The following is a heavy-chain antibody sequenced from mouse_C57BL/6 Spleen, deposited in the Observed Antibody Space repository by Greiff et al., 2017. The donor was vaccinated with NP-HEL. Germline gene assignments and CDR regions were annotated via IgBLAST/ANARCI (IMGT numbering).Heavy chain of an antibody. V-gene: IGHV14-4*01. CDR1: GFNIKDDY. CDR3: TTRQGNYWYFDV. Sequence: EVMLVESGAELVRPGASVKLSCTASGFNIKDDYMHWVKQRPEQGLEWIGWIDPENGDTEYASKFQGKATITADTSSNTAYLQLSSLTSEDTAVYYCTTRQGNYWYFDVWGTGTTVTVSS. CDR2: IDPENGDT. J-gene: IGHJ1*03. D-gene: IGHD2-1*01.